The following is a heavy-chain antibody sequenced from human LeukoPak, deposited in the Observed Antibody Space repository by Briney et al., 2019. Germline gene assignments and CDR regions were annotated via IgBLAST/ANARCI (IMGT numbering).Heavy chain of an antibody. CDR1: GYTFTSYG. V-gene: IGHV1-18*01. D-gene: IGHD6-13*01. CDR3: ARRAAKQQLPHLNYYYGMDV. CDR2: ISAYNGNT. J-gene: IGHJ6*02. Sequence: SVKVSCKASGYTFTSYGISWVRQAPGQGLEWMGWISAYNGNTNYAQKLQGRVTMTTDTSTSTAYMELRSLRSDDTAVYYCARRAAKQQLPHLNYYYGMDVWGQGTTVTVSS.